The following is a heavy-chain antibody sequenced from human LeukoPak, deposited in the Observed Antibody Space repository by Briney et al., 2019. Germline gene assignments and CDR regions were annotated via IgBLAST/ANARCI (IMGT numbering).Heavy chain of an antibody. Sequence: ASVKVSCKASGGTFSSYAISWVRQAPGQGLGWMGRIIPILGIANYAQKFQGRVTITADKSTSTAYMELSSLRSEDTAVYYCARGGSGSFDYWGQGTLVTVSS. CDR1: GGTFSSYA. D-gene: IGHD3-10*01. J-gene: IGHJ4*02. CDR2: IIPILGIA. V-gene: IGHV1-69*04. CDR3: ARGGSGSFDY.